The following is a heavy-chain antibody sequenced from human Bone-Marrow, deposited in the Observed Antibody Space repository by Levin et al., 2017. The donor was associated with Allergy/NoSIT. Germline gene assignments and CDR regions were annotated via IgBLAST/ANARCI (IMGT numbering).Heavy chain of an antibody. J-gene: IGHJ4*02. CDR3: AGYDTSGYHSPFDC. V-gene: IGHV3-23*01. Sequence: QSGGSLRLSCAASGLIFSNYAMNWVRQAPGKGLEWVSQISGSGSNTHYADSVRGRFTFSRDNSNNTVYLQMNSLRADDTAVYYCAGYDTSGYHSPFDCWGQGTLVTVSS. CDR1: GLIFSNYA. CDR2: ISGSGSNT. D-gene: IGHD3-22*01.